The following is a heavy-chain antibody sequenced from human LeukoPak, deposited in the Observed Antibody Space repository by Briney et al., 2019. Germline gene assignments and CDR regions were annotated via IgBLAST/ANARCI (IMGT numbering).Heavy chain of an antibody. V-gene: IGHV4-39*01. J-gene: IGHJ4*02. CDR3: ATDLGGYDFAY. CDR1: GGSISSSTYY. Sequence: PSETLSLTCTVSGGSISSSTYYWGWIRQPPGKGLEWIGNIYYSGSTYYNPSLKSRVTISVDTSKNQFSLKLTSVTAADMAVYYCATDLGGYDFAYWGQGSLVTVSS. CDR2: IYYSGST. D-gene: IGHD5-12*01.